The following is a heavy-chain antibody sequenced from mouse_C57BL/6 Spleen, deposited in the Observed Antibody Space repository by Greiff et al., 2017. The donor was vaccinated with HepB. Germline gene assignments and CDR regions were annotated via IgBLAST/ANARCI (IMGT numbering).Heavy chain of an antibody. CDR2: INPNNGGT. D-gene: IGHD2-4*01. CDR3: ARGGLRWYFDV. J-gene: IGHJ1*03. V-gene: IGHV1-18*01. CDR1: GYTFTDYN. Sequence: EVQLQQSGPELVKPGASVKIPCKASGYTFTDYNMDWVKQSHGKSLEWIGDINPNNGGTIYNQKFKGKATLTVDNSSSTAYMELRSLTSEDTAVYYCARGGLRWYFDVWGTGTTVTVSS.